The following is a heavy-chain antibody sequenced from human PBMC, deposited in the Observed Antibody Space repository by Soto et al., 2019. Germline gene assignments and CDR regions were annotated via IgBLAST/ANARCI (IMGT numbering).Heavy chain of an antibody. CDR1: GGTFSSYA. J-gene: IGHJ4*02. D-gene: IGHD6-13*01. Sequence: QVQLVQSGAEVQKPGSSVKVSCKASGGTFSSYAISWVRQAPGQGLEWMGGIIPIFGTANYAQKFQGRDTLTADESTSTAYMELSRLRSEDTAVYYCAREQGASSSWSAFGDYWGQGTPVTVSS. V-gene: IGHV1-69*01. CDR3: AREQGASSSWSAFGDY. CDR2: IIPIFGTA.